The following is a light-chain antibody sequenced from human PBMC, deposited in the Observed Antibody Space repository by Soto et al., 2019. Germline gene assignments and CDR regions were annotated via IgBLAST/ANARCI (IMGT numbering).Light chain of an antibody. CDR3: QQYYSYPWT. CDR1: QSISSW. Sequence: DIQMTQAPSTLCASVREKVTSTCRASQSISSWLAWYQQKPGKAPKLLIYAASTLQSGVPSRFSGSGSGTDFTLTISCLQSEDFATYYCQQYYSYPWTFGQRRKVDI. V-gene: IGKV1-5*01. J-gene: IGKJ1*01. CDR2: AAS.